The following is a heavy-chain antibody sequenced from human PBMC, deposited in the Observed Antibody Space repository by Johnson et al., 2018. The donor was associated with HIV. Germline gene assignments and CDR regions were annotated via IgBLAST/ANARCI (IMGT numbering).Heavy chain of an antibody. Sequence: DVQLVESGGGLVQPGGSLRLSCAASGFTFSSYWMHWVRQVPGEGLVWVSRIHSDGSITTSADSVKGRFAISRDNARNTLYLQMNSLRAEDTAVYYCARGHNSAFDLWGQGTMVTVSS. CDR1: GFTFSSYW. J-gene: IGHJ3*01. CDR3: ARGHNSAFDL. V-gene: IGHV3-74*01. D-gene: IGHD5-24*01. CDR2: IHSDGSIT.